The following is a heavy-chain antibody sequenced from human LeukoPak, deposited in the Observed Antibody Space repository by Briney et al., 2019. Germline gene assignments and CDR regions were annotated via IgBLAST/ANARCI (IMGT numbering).Heavy chain of an antibody. J-gene: IGHJ6*03. Sequence: SETLSLTCTVSGGSINSYYWSWIRQPAGKGLEWIGRIYTSGSTNYNPSLKSRVTMSVDTSKNQFSLKLSSVTAADTAVYYCARSTHSGYAVYYYYYMDVWGKGTTVTVSS. CDR3: ARSTHSGYAVYYYYYMDV. V-gene: IGHV4-4*07. CDR2: IYTSGST. D-gene: IGHD5-12*01. CDR1: GGSINSYY.